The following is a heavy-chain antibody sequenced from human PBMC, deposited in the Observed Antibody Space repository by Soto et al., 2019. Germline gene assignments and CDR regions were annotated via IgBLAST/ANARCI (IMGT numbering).Heavy chain of an antibody. J-gene: IGHJ4*02. CDR2: ISGSGGST. CDR1: GFTFSSYA. D-gene: IGHD3-22*01. Sequence: GGSLRLSCAASGFTFSSYAMSWVRQAPGKGLEWVSAISGSGGSTYYADSVKGRFTISRDNSKNTLYLQMNSLRAEDTAVYYCAKSNRAMIVVVITGFDYWGQGTLVTVSS. CDR3: AKSNRAMIVVVITGFDY. V-gene: IGHV3-23*01.